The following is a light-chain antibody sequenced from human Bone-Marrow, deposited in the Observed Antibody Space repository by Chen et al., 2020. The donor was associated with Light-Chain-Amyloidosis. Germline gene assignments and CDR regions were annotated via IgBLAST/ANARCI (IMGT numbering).Light chain of an antibody. Sequence: SYVLTQPFSVSVAPGQTATIACGGNNIGSTSVHWYQQTPGQAPLLFVYDDSDRPSGIPERLSGSNSGNTATLTISRVEAGDEADYYCQVWDRSSDRPVFGGGTKLTVL. CDR2: DDS. CDR1: NIGSTS. J-gene: IGLJ3*02. CDR3: QVWDRSSDRPV. V-gene: IGLV3-21*02.